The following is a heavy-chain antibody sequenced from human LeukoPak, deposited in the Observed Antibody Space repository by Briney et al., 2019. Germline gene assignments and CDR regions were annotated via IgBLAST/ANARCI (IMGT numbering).Heavy chain of an antibody. Sequence: SQTLSLTCTVSGGSISSGGYYWSWIRQHPGKGLEWIGYIYYSGSTYYNPSLKSRVTISVDTSKNQFSLKLSSVTAEDTAVYYCTRVPFRNRYSGYDFHYWGQGTLVTVSS. J-gene: IGHJ4*02. CDR3: TRVPFRNRYSGYDFHY. V-gene: IGHV4-31*03. CDR1: GGSISSGGYY. D-gene: IGHD5-12*01. CDR2: IYYSGST.